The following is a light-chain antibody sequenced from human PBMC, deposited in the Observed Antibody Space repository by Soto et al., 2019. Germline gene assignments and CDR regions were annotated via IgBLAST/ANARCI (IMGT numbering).Light chain of an antibody. V-gene: IGLV1-40*01. CDR2: GTT. J-gene: IGLJ1*01. Sequence: QSVLTQPPSVSGAPGQRVTISCTGSSSNIGAGYDVHWYQQFPGLAPKLLIFGTTNRPSGVPDRFSDSKSGTSVSLAITGLQAEDEVDYYCQSYDSSLNGYVFGTGTKLTVL. CDR3: QSYDSSLNGYV. CDR1: SSNIGAGYD.